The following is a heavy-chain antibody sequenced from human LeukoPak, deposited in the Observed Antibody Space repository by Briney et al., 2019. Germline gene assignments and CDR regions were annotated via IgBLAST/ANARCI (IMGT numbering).Heavy chain of an antibody. CDR3: ARTPAIVGTMQGAQLDY. V-gene: IGHV4-4*02. J-gene: IGHJ4*02. CDR2: ISHSGNS. Sequence: PSGTLSLTCAVSGGSISSNNWWSWVRQPPGKGLEWIGEISHSGNSNYNPSLKSRVTISVDKSNNESSLKLSSVTAADTAVYYCARTPAIVGTMQGAQLDYWGQGTLVTVSS. CDR1: GGSISSNNW. D-gene: IGHD5-12*01.